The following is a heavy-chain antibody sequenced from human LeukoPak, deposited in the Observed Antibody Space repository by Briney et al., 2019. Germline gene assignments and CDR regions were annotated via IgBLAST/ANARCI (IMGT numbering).Heavy chain of an antibody. CDR1: GGSISSGSYY. CDR3: ARYTTVTTGSKGAKHAFDI. D-gene: IGHD4-17*01. V-gene: IGHV4-61*02. Sequence: PSETLSLTCTVSGGSISSGSYYWSWIRLPAGKGLEWIGRIYTSGSTNYNPSLKSRVTISVDTSKNQFSLKLSSVTAADTAVYYCARYTTVTTGSKGAKHAFDIWGQGTMVTVSS. CDR2: IYTSGST. J-gene: IGHJ3*02.